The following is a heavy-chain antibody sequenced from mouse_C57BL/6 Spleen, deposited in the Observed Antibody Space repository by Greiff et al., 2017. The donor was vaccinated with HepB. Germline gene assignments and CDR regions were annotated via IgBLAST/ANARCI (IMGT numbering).Heavy chain of an antibody. CDR3: ARDMDD. J-gene: IGHJ4*01. Sequence: QVQLQQPGAELVKPGASVKLSCKASGYTFTSYWMQWVKQRPGQGLEWIGEIDPSDSYTNYNQKFKGKATLTVDTSSSTAYMQLSSLTSEDSAVYYCARDMDDWGQGTSVTVSS. V-gene: IGHV1-50*01. CDR2: IDPSDSYT. CDR1: GYTFTSYW.